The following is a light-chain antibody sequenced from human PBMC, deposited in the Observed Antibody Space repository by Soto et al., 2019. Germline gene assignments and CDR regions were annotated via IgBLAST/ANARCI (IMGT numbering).Light chain of an antibody. J-gene: IGLJ1*01. V-gene: IGLV2-14*03. CDR3: SSYTTSNTRQIV. CDR2: DVS. Sequence: QSWLTQPASVSGSPGQSIPISCTGTSRDVGGYNYFSWYQHHPGKAPKLMIFDVSNRPSGVSNRFSGSKSGNTASLTISGLQPEDEADYYCSSYTTSNTRQIVFGTGTKVTVL. CDR1: SRDVGGYNY.